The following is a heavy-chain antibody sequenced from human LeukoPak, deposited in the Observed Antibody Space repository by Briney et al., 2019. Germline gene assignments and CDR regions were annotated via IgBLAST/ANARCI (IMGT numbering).Heavy chain of an antibody. J-gene: IGHJ4*02. Sequence: GGSLRLSCSASGXTFSSYAMHWVRQALGKGLEYVSAISSNGGSTYYADSVKGRFTISRDNSKNTLYLQMSSLRAEDTAVYYCVKDRGPVGHSGSIDYWGQGTLVTVSS. CDR2: ISSNGGST. CDR3: VKDRGPVGHSGSIDY. D-gene: IGHD3-10*01. V-gene: IGHV3-64D*09. CDR1: GXTFSSYA.